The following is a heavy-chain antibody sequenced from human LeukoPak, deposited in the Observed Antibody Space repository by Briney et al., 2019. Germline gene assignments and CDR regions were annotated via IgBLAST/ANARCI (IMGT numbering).Heavy chain of an antibody. CDR2: IYYSGST. D-gene: IGHD3-10*01. J-gene: IGHJ5*02. V-gene: IGHV4-61*05. CDR1: GGSISSSSYY. CDR3: ARDHRGISYGSRSYYLS. Sequence: PSETLSLTCTVSGGSISSSSYYWSWIRQPPGKGLEWIGYIYYSGSTYNPSLKSRVTISVDKSKNQFSLKLSSVTAADTAVYYCARDHRGISYGSRSYYLSWGQGTLVTVSS.